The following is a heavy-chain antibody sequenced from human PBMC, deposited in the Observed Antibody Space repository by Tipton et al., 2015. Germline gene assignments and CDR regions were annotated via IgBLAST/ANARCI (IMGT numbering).Heavy chain of an antibody. Sequence: TLSLTCTVSGGSVTSVSYCWSWIRQPPGKGLEWIGNIYDSGSTNYNPSLKSRVTILLDTSKNEFSLNLSSVTAADTAVYYCARLWYSGAFDIWGQGTMVLVSS. CDR2: IYDSGST. J-gene: IGHJ3*02. CDR1: GGSVTSVSYC. D-gene: IGHD1-1*01. CDR3: ARLWYSGAFDI. V-gene: IGHV4-61*01.